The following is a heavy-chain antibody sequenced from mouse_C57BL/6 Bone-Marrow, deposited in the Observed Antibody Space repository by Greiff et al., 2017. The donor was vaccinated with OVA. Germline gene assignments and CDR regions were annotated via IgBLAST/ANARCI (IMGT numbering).Heavy chain of an antibody. D-gene: IGHD1-1*01. J-gene: IGHJ4*01. CDR2: IRNKANGYTT. CDR3: ARSPPLITTVAMDY. CDR1: GFTFTDYY. Sequence: EVQRVESGGGLVQPGGSLSLSCAASGFTFTDYYMSWVRQPPGKALEWLGFIRNKANGYTTEYSASVKGRFTISRDNSQSILYLQMNALRAEDSATYYCARSPPLITTVAMDYWGQGTSVTVSS. V-gene: IGHV7-3*01.